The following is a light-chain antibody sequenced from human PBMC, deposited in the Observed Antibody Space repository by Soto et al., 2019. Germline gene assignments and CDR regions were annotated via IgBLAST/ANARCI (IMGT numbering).Light chain of an antibody. CDR2: GAS. J-gene: IGKJ2*01. CDR1: QSVTSSH. V-gene: IGKV3-20*01. CDR3: LLYFSPDRYT. Sequence: EIVLTQTPGTLSLSPGERATLSCRASQSVTSSHLAWYQQKPGQAPSLLIYGASTRGTAIPDRFSGSGSDTDFSRTIRRLDPEEFAMNYCLLYFSPDRYTFGPGTKVQIK.